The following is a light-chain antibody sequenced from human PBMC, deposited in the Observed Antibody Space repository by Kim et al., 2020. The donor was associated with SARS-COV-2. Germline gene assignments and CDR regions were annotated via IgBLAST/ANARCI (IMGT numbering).Light chain of an antibody. Sequence: VSPGQTASITCSGDKLVDKYACWYQQKPGQSPVMVIYQNTKRPSGIPERFSGSNSGNTATLTISGTQALDEADYYCQAWDSSTNWKFGGGTKLTVL. J-gene: IGLJ3*02. V-gene: IGLV3-1*01. CDR1: KLVDKY. CDR3: QAWDSSTNWK. CDR2: QNT.